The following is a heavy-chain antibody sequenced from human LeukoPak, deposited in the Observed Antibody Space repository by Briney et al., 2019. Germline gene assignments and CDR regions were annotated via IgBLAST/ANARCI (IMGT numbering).Heavy chain of an antibody. CDR3: AKTPFPSAAGDY. J-gene: IGHJ4*02. D-gene: IGHD6-13*01. Sequence: GGSLRLSCAASGFTVSSNYMSWVRQAPGKGLEWVSAISGSGGSTYYADSVKGRFTISRDNSKNTLYLQMNSLRAEDTAVYYCAKTPFPSAAGDYWGQGTLVTVSS. CDR2: ISGSGGST. V-gene: IGHV3-23*01. CDR1: GFTVSSNY.